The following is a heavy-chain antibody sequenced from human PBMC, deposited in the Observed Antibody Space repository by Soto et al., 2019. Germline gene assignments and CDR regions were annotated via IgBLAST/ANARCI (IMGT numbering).Heavy chain of an antibody. CDR3: ARHGKYQLLEGNWFDP. D-gene: IGHD2-2*01. CDR1: GGSISSSSYY. V-gene: IGHV4-39*01. CDR2: IYYSGRT. Sequence: LSLTCTVSGGSISSSSYYWGWIRQPPGKGLEWIGSIYYSGRTYYNPSLKSRVTISVDTSKNQFSLKLSSVTAADTAVYYCARHGKYQLLEGNWFDPWGQGTLVTVSS. J-gene: IGHJ5*02.